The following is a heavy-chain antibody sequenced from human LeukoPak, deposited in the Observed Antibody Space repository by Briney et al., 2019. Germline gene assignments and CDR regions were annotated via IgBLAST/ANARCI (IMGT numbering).Heavy chain of an antibody. V-gene: IGHV4-59*08. CDR3: ARQRVNKWNNLWSFDY. D-gene: IGHD1/OR15-1a*01. CDR1: GGSIRSYY. CDR2: IFHSGST. J-gene: IGHJ4*02. Sequence: SETLSLTCTVSGGSIRSYYWSWIRQPPGKGLEWIGYIFHSGSTTFNPSLKSRVTISLDTSKNQFSLKLSSMTAADTAVYYCARQRVNKWNNLWSFDYWGQGTLVTVSS.